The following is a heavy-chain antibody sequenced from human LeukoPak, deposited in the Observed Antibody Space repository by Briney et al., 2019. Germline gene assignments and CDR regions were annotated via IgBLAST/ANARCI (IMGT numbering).Heavy chain of an antibody. J-gene: IGHJ4*02. CDR3: AKDRYDSSGYWDYFDY. CDR1: GFTFSSYG. D-gene: IGHD3-22*01. CDR2: IRYDGSNK. V-gene: IGHV3-30*02. Sequence: GGSLRLSCAASGFTFSSYGMHWVRQAPGKGLEWVAFIRYDGSNKYYADSVKGRFTISRDNSKNTLYLQMNSLRAKDTAVYYCAKDRYDSSGYWDYFDYWGQGTLVTVSS.